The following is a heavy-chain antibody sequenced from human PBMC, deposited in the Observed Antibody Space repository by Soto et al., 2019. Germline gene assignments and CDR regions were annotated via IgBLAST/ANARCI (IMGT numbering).Heavy chain of an antibody. CDR1: GYTFTSYG. V-gene: IGHV1-8*02. D-gene: IGHD6-6*01. CDR2: MNANNGNT. J-gene: IGHJ6*03. CDR3: ARTYSSSWTNDPMSYYYYYMDV. Sequence: ASVKVSCKASGYTFTSYGISWVRQAPGQGLEWMGWMNANNGNTGYAQKFQGRVTMTRNTSISTAYMELSSLRSEDTAVYYCARTYSSSWTNDPMSYYYYYMDVWGKGTTVTVSS.